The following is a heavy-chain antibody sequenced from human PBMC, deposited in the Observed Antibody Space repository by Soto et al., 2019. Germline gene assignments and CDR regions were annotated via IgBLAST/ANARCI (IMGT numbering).Heavy chain of an antibody. V-gene: IGHV4-31*03. D-gene: IGHD6-13*01. CDR2: IYYSGST. Sequence: QVQLQESGPGLVKPSQTLSLTCTVSGGSISSGGYYWSWIRQHPGKGLEWIGYIYYSGSTYYNPSITSRVTISVDTSKNQFSLKLSSVTAADTAVYYCASTIRKTKLIAAGSFDYWGQGTLVTVSS. CDR1: GGSISSGGYY. J-gene: IGHJ4*02. CDR3: ASTIRKTKLIAAGSFDY.